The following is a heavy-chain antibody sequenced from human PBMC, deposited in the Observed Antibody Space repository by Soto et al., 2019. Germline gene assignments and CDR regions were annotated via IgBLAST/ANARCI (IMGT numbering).Heavy chain of an antibody. CDR3: ARDMGSYSGYDFDY. V-gene: IGHV3-21*01. CDR2: ISSSSSYI. CDR1: GFTFSSYS. D-gene: IGHD5-12*01. J-gene: IGHJ4*02. Sequence: GGSLRLSCAASGFTFSSYSMNWVRQAPGKGLEWVSSISSSSSYIYYADSVKGRFTISRDNAKNSLYLQMNSLRAEDTAVYYCARDMGSYSGYDFDYWGQGTLVTVSS.